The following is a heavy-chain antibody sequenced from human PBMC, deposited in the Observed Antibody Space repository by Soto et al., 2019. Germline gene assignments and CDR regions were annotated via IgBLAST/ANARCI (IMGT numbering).Heavy chain of an antibody. J-gene: IGHJ3*02. CDR1: GLTFSSYA. CDR2: ISGRGGTT. V-gene: IGHV3-23*01. CDR3: AKRRQAANDDYHIPGDDAFDM. Sequence: EVQLLESGGGLGQSGGSLRLSCAASGLTFSSYAMNWVRQAPGKGLEWVSGISGRGGTTYYIDSVKGRFTISRDNSKNMLFLQMNSLRAEDTAVYYCAKRRQAANDDYHIPGDDAFDMWGPGTKVTVSS. D-gene: IGHD4-17*01.